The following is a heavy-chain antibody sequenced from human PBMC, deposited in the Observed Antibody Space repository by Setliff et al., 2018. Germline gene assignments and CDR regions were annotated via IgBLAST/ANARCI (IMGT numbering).Heavy chain of an antibody. Sequence: SETLSLTCTVSGDSIGGAKYYWSWIRQSAGKGLECIGRIYTDGSTKYNPSLNSRVALSIDTSKNQFSLRLSSVTAADTAVYFCARVTGFLYMDVWGKGTKVTVSS. CDR1: GDSIGGAKYY. CDR3: ARVTGFLYMDV. V-gene: IGHV4-61*02. CDR2: IYTDGST. D-gene: IGHD3-3*01. J-gene: IGHJ6*03.